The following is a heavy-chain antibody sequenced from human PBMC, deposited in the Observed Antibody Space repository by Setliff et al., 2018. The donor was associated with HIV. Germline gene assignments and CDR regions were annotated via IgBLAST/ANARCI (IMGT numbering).Heavy chain of an antibody. J-gene: IGHJ3*01. Sequence: RDPPGTGLEWLGCIYSGGSTNYNPSLESRVTISLDTSKNQFSLRLTSVTAADTAVYYCARVRSYGSAYDAFDVWGPGTMVTVSS. CDR3: ARVRSYGSAYDAFDV. CDR2: IYSGGST. D-gene: IGHD3-10*01. V-gene: IGHV4-4*08.